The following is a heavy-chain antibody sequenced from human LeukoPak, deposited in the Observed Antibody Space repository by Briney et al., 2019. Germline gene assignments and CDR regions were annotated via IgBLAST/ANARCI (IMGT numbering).Heavy chain of an antibody. J-gene: IGHJ4*02. CDR1: GGSISSSTYY. CDR2: IYYSGNT. V-gene: IGHV4-39*07. D-gene: IGHD6-19*01. CDR3: ARDDSSGWYLPDY. Sequence: SETLSLTCTVSGGSISSSTYYWGWIRQPPGKGLEWIGNIYYSGNTYYNPSLKSRVAISVDTSKNQFSLKLSSVTAADTAVYYCARDDSSGWYLPDYWGQGTLVTVSS.